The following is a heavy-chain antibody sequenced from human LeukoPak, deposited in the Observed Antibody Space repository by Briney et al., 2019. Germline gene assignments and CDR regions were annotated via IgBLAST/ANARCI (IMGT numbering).Heavy chain of an antibody. CDR1: GFTFSSYE. CDR3: ARVPGEWFGELLLNWFDP. D-gene: IGHD3-10*01. J-gene: IGHJ5*02. Sequence: GGSLRLSCAASGFTFSSYEMNWVRQAPGKGLEWVSYISSSGSTIYYADSVKGRFTISRDNAKNSLYLQMNSLRAEDTAVYYCARVPGEWFGELLLNWFDPWGQGTLVTVSS. CDR2: ISSSGSTI. V-gene: IGHV3-48*03.